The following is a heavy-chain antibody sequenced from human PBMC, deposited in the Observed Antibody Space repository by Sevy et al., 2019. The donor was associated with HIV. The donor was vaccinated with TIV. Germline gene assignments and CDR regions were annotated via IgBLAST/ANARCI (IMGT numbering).Heavy chain of an antibody. CDR2: IYYSGTS. CDR3: ARESAVVPRAFVY. Sequence: SETLSLTCNVSGDSISSYFWSWFRQPPGKGLEWIGYIYYSGTSDYNPSLRSRVTISVDTCTKHFSMQLTSVTAADTAVDYCARESAVVPRAFVYWGQGTLVTVSS. CDR1: GDSISSYF. J-gene: IGHJ4*02. V-gene: IGHV4-59*01. D-gene: IGHD2-15*01.